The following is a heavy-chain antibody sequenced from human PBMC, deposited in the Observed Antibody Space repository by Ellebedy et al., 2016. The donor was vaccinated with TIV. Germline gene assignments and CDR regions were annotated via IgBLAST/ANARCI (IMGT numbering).Heavy chain of an antibody. Sequence: ASVKVSCXASGYRFNNYGIGWVRQSPGQGLEWVGWISADTGNRNYAQKLQGRVTLTTDTSTRTAYMELRSLRSDDTAVYFCAKATVVRPAEFDYWGPGTLVTVSS. D-gene: IGHD2-15*01. CDR1: GYRFNNYG. J-gene: IGHJ4*02. V-gene: IGHV1-18*01. CDR2: ISADTGNR. CDR3: AKATVVRPAEFDY.